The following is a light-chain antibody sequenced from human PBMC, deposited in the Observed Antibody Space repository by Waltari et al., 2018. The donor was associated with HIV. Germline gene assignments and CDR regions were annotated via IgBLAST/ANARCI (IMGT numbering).Light chain of an antibody. CDR1: SSNNGAGYD. J-gene: IGLJ3*02. Sequence: QSVLTQPPSVSGAPGQRVTFPCTGSSSNNGAGYDVHWYQQLPGTAPKLLIYGNNNRPSGVPDRFSGSKSGTSASLAITGLQAEDEADYYCQSYDSSLSGSWVFGGGTKLTVL. V-gene: IGLV1-40*01. CDR2: GNN. CDR3: QSYDSSLSGSWV.